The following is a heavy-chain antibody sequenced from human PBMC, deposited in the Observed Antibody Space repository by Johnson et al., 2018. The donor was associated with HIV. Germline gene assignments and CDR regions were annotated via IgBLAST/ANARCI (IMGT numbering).Heavy chain of an antibody. V-gene: IGHV3-49*04. CDR2: ISSKAYGGTT. J-gene: IGHJ3*02. D-gene: IGHD5-18*01. CDR1: GFTFGDYA. Sequence: VQLVESGGGLVQPGRSLRLSCTASGFTFGDYAMSWVRQAPGKRLEWVGFISSKAYGGTTEYAASVKGRFTISRDDSKNTLYLQMNSLRAEDTAVYYCARDCSYGSNDAFDIWGQGTMVTVSS. CDR3: ARDCSYGSNDAFDI.